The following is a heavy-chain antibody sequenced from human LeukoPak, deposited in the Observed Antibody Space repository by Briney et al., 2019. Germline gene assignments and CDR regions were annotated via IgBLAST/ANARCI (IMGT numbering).Heavy chain of an antibody. V-gene: IGHV3-23*01. CDR1: GFTFSSYA. Sequence: GSLRLSCAASGFTFSSYAMSWVRQAPGKGLEWVSAISGSGGSAYYADSVKGRFTISRDNSKNTLYLQMNSLRAEDTAVYYCAKDHLNDFWSGYYQDYWGQGTLVTVSS. CDR2: ISGSGGSA. CDR3: AKDHLNDFWSGYYQDY. D-gene: IGHD3-3*01. J-gene: IGHJ4*02.